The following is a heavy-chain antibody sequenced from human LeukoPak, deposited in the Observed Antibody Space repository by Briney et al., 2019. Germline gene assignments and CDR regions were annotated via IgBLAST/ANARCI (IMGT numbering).Heavy chain of an antibody. CDR1: GDSISSYY. CDR2: TYHSGSS. J-gene: IGHJ5*02. V-gene: IGHV4-4*07. Sequence: PSETLSLTCTVSGDSISSYYWSWIRQPAGKGLEWIGRTYHSGSSNYNPSLKSRVTMSVDTSKNHFSLKLTSVTAADTAVYYCAREAIAVAENNWFDPWGQGTLVTVSS. D-gene: IGHD6-19*01. CDR3: AREAIAVAENNWFDP.